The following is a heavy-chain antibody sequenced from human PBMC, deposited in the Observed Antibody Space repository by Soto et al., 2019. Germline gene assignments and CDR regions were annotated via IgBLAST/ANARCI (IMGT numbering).Heavy chain of an antibody. D-gene: IGHD6-6*01. CDR2: IWYGGSHK. CDR3: ARDYSSSSGGFDF. CDR1: GFTFSTYG. J-gene: IGHJ4*02. V-gene: IGHV3-33*01. Sequence: GSLRLSCAASGFTFSTYGMHWVRQAPGKGLEWVAVIWYGGSHKYYADSVKGRFTISRDNSKNTLYLQMNSLRAEDTAVYYCARDYSSSSGGFDFWGQGTLVTVSS.